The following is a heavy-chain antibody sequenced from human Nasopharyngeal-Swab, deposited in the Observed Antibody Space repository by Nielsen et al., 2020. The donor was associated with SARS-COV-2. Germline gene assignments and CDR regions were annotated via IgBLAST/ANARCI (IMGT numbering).Heavy chain of an antibody. CDR3: ARTRRATVTTGAFDI. CDR1: GLTFSSYA. D-gene: IGHD4-11*01. V-gene: IGHV3-64*01. J-gene: IGHJ3*02. CDR2: ISSNGGST. Sequence: GGSLRLSFAASGLTFSSYAMHWVRQAPGKGLEYVSAISSNGGSTYYANSVKGRFTISRDNSKNTLYLQMGSLRAEDMAVYYCARTRRATVTTGAFDIWGQGTMVTVSS.